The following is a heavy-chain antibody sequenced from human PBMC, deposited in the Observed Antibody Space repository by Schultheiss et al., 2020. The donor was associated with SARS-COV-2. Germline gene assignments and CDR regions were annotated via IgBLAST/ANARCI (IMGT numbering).Heavy chain of an antibody. D-gene: IGHD6-19*01. CDR3: ASADIAVAGGY. CDR1: GGSFSGYY. J-gene: IGHJ4*02. CDR2: INHSGST. V-gene: IGHV4-34*01. Sequence: ETLSLTCAVYGGSFSGYYWSWIRQPPGKGLEWIGEINHSGSTNYNPSLKSRVAISVDTSKNQFSLKLSSVTAADTAVYYCASADIAVAGGYWGQGTLVTVSS.